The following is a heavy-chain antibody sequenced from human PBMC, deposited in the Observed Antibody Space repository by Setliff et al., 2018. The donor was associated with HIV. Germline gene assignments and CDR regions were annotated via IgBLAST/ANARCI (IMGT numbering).Heavy chain of an antibody. J-gene: IGHJ4*02. V-gene: IGHV4-59*01. CDR1: GGSISSYY. CDR3: ASSNYRFVYFDY. CDR2: IYYSGST. D-gene: IGHD1-7*01. Sequence: LSLTCTVPGGSISSYYWSWIRQPPGKGLEWIGYIYYSGSTNYNPSLKSRVTISVDTSKNQFSLKLSSVTAADTAVYYCASSNYRFVYFDYWGQGTLVTVSS.